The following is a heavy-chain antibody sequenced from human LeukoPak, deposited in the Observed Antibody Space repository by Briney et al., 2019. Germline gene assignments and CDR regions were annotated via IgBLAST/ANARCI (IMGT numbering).Heavy chain of an antibody. CDR1: GGSISSGGYY. Sequence: SETLSLTCTVSGGSISSGGYYWSWIRQHPGKGLEWIGYIYYSGSTYYNPSLKSRVTISVDTSKNQFSLKLSSVTAADTAVYYCARESVYYDSSGYVLEQFDYWGQGTLVTVSS. CDR3: ARESVYYDSSGYVLEQFDY. D-gene: IGHD3-22*01. J-gene: IGHJ4*02. V-gene: IGHV4-31*03. CDR2: IYYSGST.